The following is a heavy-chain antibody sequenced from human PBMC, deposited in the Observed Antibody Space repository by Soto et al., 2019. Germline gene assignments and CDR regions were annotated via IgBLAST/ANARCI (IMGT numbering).Heavy chain of an antibody. D-gene: IGHD6-13*01. CDR3: ARDGYSSSWPIWY. J-gene: IGHJ4*02. V-gene: IGHV3-66*01. Sequence: EVPLVESGGGLVQPGESLRLSCAASGFTVSSNYMSWVRQAPGKGLEWVSVIYSGGSTYYADSVKGRFTISRDNSKNTLYLQMNSLRAEDTAVYYCARDGYSSSWPIWYWGQGTLVTVSS. CDR1: GFTVSSNY. CDR2: IYSGGST.